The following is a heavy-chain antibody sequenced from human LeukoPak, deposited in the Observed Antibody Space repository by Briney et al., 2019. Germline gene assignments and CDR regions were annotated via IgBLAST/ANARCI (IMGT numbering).Heavy chain of an antibody. Sequence: GGSLRLSCEGSGFTFSNYWMGWVRQAPGKGLQWVANIKTDGSEKYYVDSVRGRFTTSRDNAKNSLYLQMNSLRAEDTAVYYCAREDFWSGYYDYWGQGTLVTVSS. V-gene: IGHV3-7*01. D-gene: IGHD3-3*01. CDR3: AREDFWSGYYDY. CDR2: IKTDGSEK. CDR1: GFTFSNYW. J-gene: IGHJ4*02.